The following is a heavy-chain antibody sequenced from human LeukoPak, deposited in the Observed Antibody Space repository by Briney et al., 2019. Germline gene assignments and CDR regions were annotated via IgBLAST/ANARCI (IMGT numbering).Heavy chain of an antibody. Sequence: GGSLRLSCAAPGFTFNDSAMHWVRHASGKGLEWVSGISWNSGSIGYADSVKGRLTISRDNAKNSLYLQMTSLRPEDTALYYCANSPNSCDFYYYMDVWGKGTTVTVSS. CDR2: ISWNSGSI. CDR1: GFTFNDSA. CDR3: ANSPNSCDFYYYMDV. J-gene: IGHJ6*03. V-gene: IGHV3-9*01. D-gene: IGHD2-2*01.